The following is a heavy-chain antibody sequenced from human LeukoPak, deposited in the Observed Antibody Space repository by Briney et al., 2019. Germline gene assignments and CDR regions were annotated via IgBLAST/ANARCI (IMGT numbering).Heavy chain of an antibody. CDR2: ISSSGTYT. CDR3: AKDFNLLGGATDY. V-gene: IGHV3-21*04. D-gene: IGHD1-26*01. CDR1: GFTFSGHS. J-gene: IGHJ4*02. Sequence: GGSLRLSCVASGFTFSGHSMNWVRQAPGKGLEWVSSISSSGTYTHYADSVKGRFTISRDNSKSTLYLQMNSLRAEDTAVYYCAKDFNLLGGATDYWGQGTLVTVSS.